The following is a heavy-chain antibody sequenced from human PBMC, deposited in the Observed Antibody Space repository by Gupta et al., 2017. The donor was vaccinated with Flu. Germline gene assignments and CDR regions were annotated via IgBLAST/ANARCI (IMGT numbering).Heavy chain of an antibody. CDR3: ARSREGGYSYGYSV. D-gene: IGHD5-18*01. CDR2: INAGNGNT. Sequence: QVQLVQSGAEVKKPGASVKVSCKASGYTFTSYAMHWVRQAPGQRLEWMGWINAGNGNTKYSQKFQGRVTITRDTSASTAYMELSSLRSEDTAVYYCARSREGGYSYGYSVWGQGTLVTVSS. J-gene: IGHJ4*02. CDR1: GYTFTSYA. V-gene: IGHV1-3*01.